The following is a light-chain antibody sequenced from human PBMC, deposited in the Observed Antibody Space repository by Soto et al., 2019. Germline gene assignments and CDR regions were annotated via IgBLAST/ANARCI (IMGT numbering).Light chain of an antibody. V-gene: IGKV3-15*01. Sequence: EIVMTQSPATLSVSPGEGATLSCRASQSVSSNLAWYQQKPGQAPRLLIYVASTRATGIPARFRGSGSGTEFTLTITSLQSEDFAVYYCQQYNNWPPLTFGGGTKVEIK. J-gene: IGKJ4*01. CDR3: QQYNNWPPLT. CDR2: VAS. CDR1: QSVSSN.